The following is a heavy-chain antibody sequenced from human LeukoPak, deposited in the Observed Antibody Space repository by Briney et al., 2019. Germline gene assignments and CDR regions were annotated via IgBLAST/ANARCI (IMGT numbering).Heavy chain of an antibody. CDR2: IYYSGST. Sequence: SETLSLTCTVSGGSISSYHWSWIRQPPGKGLEWIGYIYYSGSTNYNPSLKSRVTISVDTSKNQFSLKLSSVTAADTAVYYCARGALAYCGGDCSEVFFVSSWSDAFDIWGQGTMVTVSS. CDR3: ARGALAYCGGDCSEVFFVSSWSDAFDI. V-gene: IGHV4-59*01. CDR1: GGSISSYH. D-gene: IGHD2-21*02. J-gene: IGHJ3*02.